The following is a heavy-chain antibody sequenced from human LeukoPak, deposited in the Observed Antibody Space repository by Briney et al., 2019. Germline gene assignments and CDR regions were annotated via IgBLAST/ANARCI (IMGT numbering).Heavy chain of an antibody. CDR2: ISSSSSYI. CDR3: ASGLFGTDAFDI. CDR1: GFTFSSYL. V-gene: IGHV3-21*01. J-gene: IGHJ3*02. Sequence: PGGSLRLSCAASGFTFSSYLMNWVRQAPGKGLEWVSSISSSSSYIYYADSVKGRFTISRDNAKNSLYLQMNSLRAEDTAVYYCASGLFGTDAFDIWGQGTMVTVSS. D-gene: IGHD6-13*01.